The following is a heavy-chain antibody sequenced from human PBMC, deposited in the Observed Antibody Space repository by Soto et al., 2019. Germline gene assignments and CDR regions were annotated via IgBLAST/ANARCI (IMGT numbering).Heavy chain of an antibody. D-gene: IGHD1-26*01. CDR1: GGSISSGDYY. J-gene: IGHJ5*02. Sequence: SETLSLTCTVSGGSISSGDYYWSWIRQPPGKGLEWIGYIYYSGSTYYNPSLKSRVTISVDTSKNQFSLKLSSVTAADTAVYYCARVAGMGVHLIDPWGQGTLVTVSS. V-gene: IGHV4-30-4*01. CDR3: ARVAGMGVHLIDP. CDR2: IYYSGST.